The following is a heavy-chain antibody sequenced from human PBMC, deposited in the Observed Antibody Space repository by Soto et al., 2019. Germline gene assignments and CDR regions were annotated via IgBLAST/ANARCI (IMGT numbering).Heavy chain of an antibody. CDR1: GYTFTSYG. CDR3: ARVVLDYDILTNCLDY. V-gene: IGHV1-18*01. Sequence: GASVKVSCKASGYTFTSYGISWVRQAPGQGLEWMGWISAYNGNTNYAQKLQGRVAMTTDTSTSTAYMELRSLRSDDTAVYYCARVVLDYDILTNCLDYWGQGTLVTVSS. D-gene: IGHD3-9*01. J-gene: IGHJ4*02. CDR2: ISAYNGNT.